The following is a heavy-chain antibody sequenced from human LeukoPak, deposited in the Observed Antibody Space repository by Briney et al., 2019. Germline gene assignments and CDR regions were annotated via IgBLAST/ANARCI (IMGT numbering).Heavy chain of an antibody. J-gene: IGHJ4*02. Sequence: PGGSLRLSCAASGFTFSSYAMSWVLQAPGKGLEWVSAISGSGGSTYYADSVKGRFTISRDNSKNTLYLQMNSLRAVDTAVYYCAKTRHCSGGSCYPDYWGQGTLVTVSS. CDR2: ISGSGGST. D-gene: IGHD2-15*01. CDR1: GFTFSSYA. V-gene: IGHV3-23*01. CDR3: AKTRHCSGGSCYPDY.